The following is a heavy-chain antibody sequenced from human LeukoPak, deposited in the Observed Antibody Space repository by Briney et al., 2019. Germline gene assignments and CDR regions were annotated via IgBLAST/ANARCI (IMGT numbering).Heavy chain of an antibody. V-gene: IGHV1-69*05. CDR2: IIPIFGTA. J-gene: IGHJ5*02. CDR1: GGTFSSYA. CDR3: ARDARADSGLDP. Sequence: SVKVSCKASGGTFSSYAISWVRQAPGQGLEWMGGIIPIFGTANYAQKFQGGVTITTDESTSTAYMELSSLRSEDTAVYYCARDARADSGLDPWGPGTLVTVSS.